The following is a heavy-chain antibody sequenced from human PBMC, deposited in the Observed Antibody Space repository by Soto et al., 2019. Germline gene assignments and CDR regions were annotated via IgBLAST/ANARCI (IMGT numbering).Heavy chain of an antibody. Sequence: SVKVSCKASGGTFSSYAISWVRQAPGQGLEWMGGIIPIFGTANYAQKFQGRVTITADESTSTAYMELSSLRSEDTAVYYCAREAGTTEDWFDPWGQRTLVTVSS. CDR2: IIPIFGTA. CDR3: AREAGTTEDWFDP. CDR1: GGTFSSYA. D-gene: IGHD1-1*01. J-gene: IGHJ5*02. V-gene: IGHV1-69*13.